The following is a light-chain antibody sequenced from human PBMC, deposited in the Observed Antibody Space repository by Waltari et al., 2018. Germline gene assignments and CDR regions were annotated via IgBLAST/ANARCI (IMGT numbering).Light chain of an antibody. Sequence: QSVLTQPPSVSADPGQKVTISCSGSTPNIGKNNVSWYQHLPGTAPKLLINDNYKRPSGIPDRFSGSKSGTSATLGITGLQTGDEADYYCATWDTSLSAVVFGGGTKVTVL. V-gene: IGLV1-51*01. CDR2: DNY. J-gene: IGLJ3*02. CDR3: ATWDTSLSAVV. CDR1: TPNIGKNN.